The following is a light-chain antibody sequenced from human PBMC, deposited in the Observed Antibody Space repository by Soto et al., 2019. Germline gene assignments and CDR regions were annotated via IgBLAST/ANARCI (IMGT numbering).Light chain of an antibody. CDR3: SSYTSSSTWV. Sequence: QSALTQPASVSGSPGQSIAISCTGTSSDVGGYNYVSWYQQHPGKTPNLMIYDVSNRPSGVSNRFSGSKSGNTASLTISGLQAEVEADYYCSSYTSSSTWVFGGGTKLTVL. J-gene: IGLJ3*02. V-gene: IGLV2-14*01. CDR1: SSDVGGYNY. CDR2: DVS.